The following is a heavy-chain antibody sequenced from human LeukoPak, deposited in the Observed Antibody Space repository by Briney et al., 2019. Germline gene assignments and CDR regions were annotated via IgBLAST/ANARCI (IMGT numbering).Heavy chain of an antibody. CDR3: AREDPQTTVPEGMDV. CDR1: GGSISYYY. J-gene: IGHJ6*02. Sequence: PSETLSLTCTVSGGSISYYYWSWIRQSPGKGLEWIGYIYYSGTTNYNPSLKSRVIISVDTSKNQFSLQLRSVTAADTAVYYCAREDPQTTVPEGMDVWGQGTTVTVSS. D-gene: IGHD4-17*01. V-gene: IGHV4-59*01. CDR2: IYYSGTT.